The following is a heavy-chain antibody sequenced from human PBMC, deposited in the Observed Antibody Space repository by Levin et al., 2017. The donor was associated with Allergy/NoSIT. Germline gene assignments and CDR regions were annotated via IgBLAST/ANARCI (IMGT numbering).Heavy chain of an antibody. CDR2: ITSSSGHT. J-gene: IGHJ5*02. CDR3: ARGTGDQPYNWFDP. V-gene: IGHV3-21*01. D-gene: IGHD4-17*01. Sequence: GESLKISCAASGFTFSDYSMCWVRQAPGRGLEWVSCITSSSGHTYYADSVKGRFTISRDNAKNSLFLQMNSLRAEDTAVYYCARGTGDQPYNWFDPWGQGTLVTVSS. CDR1: GFTFSDYS.